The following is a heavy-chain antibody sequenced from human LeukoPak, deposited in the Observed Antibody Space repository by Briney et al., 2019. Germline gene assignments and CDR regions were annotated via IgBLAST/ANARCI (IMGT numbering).Heavy chain of an antibody. CDR1: GYTFTNYA. V-gene: IGHV7-4-1*02. CDR3: ARGRIIITFGGVIAFEY. J-gene: IGHJ4*02. D-gene: IGHD3-16*02. Sequence: ASVKVSCKASGYTFTNYAMNWVRQAPGQGLEWMGWINTNTGNPTYAQGFTGRFVFSLDTSVSTAYLQISSLEAEDTAVYYCARGRIIITFGGVIAFEYWGQGTLVTVSS. CDR2: INTNTGNP.